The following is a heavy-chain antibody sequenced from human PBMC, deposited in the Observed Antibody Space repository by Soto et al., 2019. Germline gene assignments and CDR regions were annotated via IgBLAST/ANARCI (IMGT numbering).Heavy chain of an antibody. D-gene: IGHD6-13*01. CDR3: ARDSGIAAAGTDAYYYYYYGMDV. CDR1: GFTFGDYY. V-gene: IGHV3-11*06. CDR2: ISSSSIYT. J-gene: IGHJ6*02. Sequence: GGSLRLSCAASGFTFGDYYMSWIRQAPGKGLEWVSYISSSSIYTNYADSVQGRFTISRDNAKNSLYLQMNSLRAEDTAVYYCARDSGIAAAGTDAYYYYYYGMDVWGQGTTVTVSS.